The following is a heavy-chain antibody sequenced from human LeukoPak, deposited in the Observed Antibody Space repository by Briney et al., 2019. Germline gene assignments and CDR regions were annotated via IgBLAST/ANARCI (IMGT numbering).Heavy chain of an antibody. CDR1: GFTYISYG. J-gene: IGHJ4*02. CDR2: ISYDRSNK. Sequence: GRSLRLSCAASGFTYISYGMHWVRQAPGKGLEWVAVISYDRSNKYYADSVKGRFTISRDNSKNTLYLEMNSLRAEDTAEYYCAKERWLRFFDYWGQGTLVTVSS. D-gene: IGHD5-12*01. CDR3: AKERWLRFFDY. V-gene: IGHV3-30*18.